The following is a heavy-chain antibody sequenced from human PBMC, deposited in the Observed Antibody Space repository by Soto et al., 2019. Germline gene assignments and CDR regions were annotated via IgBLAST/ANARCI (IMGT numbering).Heavy chain of an antibody. CDR1: GFTFSSYA. V-gene: IGHV3-30-3*01. Sequence: QVQLVESGGGVVQPGRSLRLSCAASGFTFSSYAMHWVRQAPGKGLEWVAVISYDGSNKYYANSVKGRFTISRDNSKNTLDLQMNSLRAEDTAVYYCARAAIVLVPAAMYYFDYWGQGTLVTVSS. J-gene: IGHJ4*02. CDR3: ARAAIVLVPAAMYYFDY. CDR2: ISYDGSNK. D-gene: IGHD2-2*01.